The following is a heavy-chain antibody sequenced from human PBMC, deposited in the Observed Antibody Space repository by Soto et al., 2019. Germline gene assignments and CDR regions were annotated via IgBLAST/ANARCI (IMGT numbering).Heavy chain of an antibody. J-gene: IGHJ5*01. CDR3: STRAYDTNGYYRFDP. CDR1: GGSFSGHS. D-gene: IGHD3-22*01. Sequence: QVQLQQWGAGLLKPSETLSLTCAVYGGSFSGHSWTWIRQSPGKGLEWIGDINHSGRVNYSPSLKSRVTISLDTSKNQFSLTPSAVTAADTAMYYCSTRAYDTNGYYRFDPWGQGTLVTVSS. CDR2: INHSGRV. V-gene: IGHV4-34*01.